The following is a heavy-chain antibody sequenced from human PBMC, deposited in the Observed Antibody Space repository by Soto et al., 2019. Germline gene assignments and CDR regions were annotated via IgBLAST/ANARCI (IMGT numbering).Heavy chain of an antibody. CDR3: ASFPGYCSSTSCRAPY. D-gene: IGHD2-2*01. J-gene: IGHJ4*02. V-gene: IGHV1-69*02. CDR2: IIPILGIA. Sequence: EASVKVSCKASGGTFSSYTISWVRQAPGQGLEWMGRIIPILGIANYAQKFQGRVTITADKSTSTAYMELSSLRSEDTAVYYCASFPGYCSSTSCRAPYWGQGTLVTVSS. CDR1: GGTFSSYT.